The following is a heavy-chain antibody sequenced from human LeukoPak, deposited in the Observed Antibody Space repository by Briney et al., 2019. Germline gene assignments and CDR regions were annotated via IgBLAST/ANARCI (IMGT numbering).Heavy chain of an antibody. J-gene: IGHJ4*02. CDR2: SYSGGTS. CDR1: GFTVSTEH. V-gene: IGHV3-53*01. Sequence: PGGSLRLSCAASGFTVSTEHMSWVRQAPGKGLEWVAVSYSGGTSQYAEYVKGRFTISRDNSKNTLSLQMNSLRAEDTALYYCARVWELSFEFWARGTLVSV. D-gene: IGHD3-16*02. CDR3: ARVWELSFEF.